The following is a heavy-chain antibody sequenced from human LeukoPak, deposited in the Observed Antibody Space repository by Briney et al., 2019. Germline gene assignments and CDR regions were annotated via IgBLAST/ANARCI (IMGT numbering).Heavy chain of an antibody. D-gene: IGHD6-13*01. V-gene: IGHV1-69*13. J-gene: IGHJ4*02. CDR1: GGTFSSYA. CDR3: ARGGSSSSWYILDY. CDR2: IIPIFGTA. Sequence: ASVTVSCTASGGTFSSYAISWVRQAPGQGLEWMGGIIPIFGTANYAQKFQGRVTITADESTSTAYMELSSLRSEDTAVYYCARGGSSSSWYILDYWGQGTLVTVSS.